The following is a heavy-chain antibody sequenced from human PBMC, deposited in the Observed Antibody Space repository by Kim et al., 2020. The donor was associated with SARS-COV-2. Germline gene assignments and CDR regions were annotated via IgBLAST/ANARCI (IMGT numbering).Heavy chain of an antibody. D-gene: IGHD2-2*01. CDR3: ASSSTSWGYAFDI. CDR2: INHSGST. Sequence: SETLSLTCAVYGGTFSGYYWSWIRQPPGKGLEWIGEINHSGSTNYNPSLESRVTISVDTSKNQFSLKLTSVTAADTAVYYCASSSTSWGYAFDIWGQGTMVTVSS. J-gene: IGHJ3*02. V-gene: IGHV4-34*08. CDR1: GGTFSGYY.